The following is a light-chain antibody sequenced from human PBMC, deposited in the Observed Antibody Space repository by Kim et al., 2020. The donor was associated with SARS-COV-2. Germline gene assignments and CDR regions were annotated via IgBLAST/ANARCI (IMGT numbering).Light chain of an antibody. CDR1: KLGDKY. CDR3: QAWDSSTVV. Sequence: VSPGQTDSITCSGDKLGDKYACWYQQKPGRSPVLVIYQDSKRPSGIPERFSGSNSGNTATLTISGTQAMDEADYYCQAWDSSTVVFGGGTQLTVL. J-gene: IGLJ2*01. V-gene: IGLV3-1*01. CDR2: QDS.